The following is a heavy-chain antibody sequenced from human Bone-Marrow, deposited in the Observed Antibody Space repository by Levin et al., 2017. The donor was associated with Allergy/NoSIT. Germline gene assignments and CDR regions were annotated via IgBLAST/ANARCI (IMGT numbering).Heavy chain of an antibody. CDR3: ANSWLSTGCFDY. CDR1: GFIFSNYW. D-gene: IGHD1-14*01. CDR2: IKGDGSEK. V-gene: IGHV3-7*01. J-gene: IGHJ4*02. Sequence: GESLKISCAASGFIFSNYWMSWVRQAPGKGLEWVANIKGDGSEKYYVDSVKGRFTISRDNAKNSLYLQMNSLRGEDTAVYYCANSWLSTGCFDYWGQGTLVTVSS.